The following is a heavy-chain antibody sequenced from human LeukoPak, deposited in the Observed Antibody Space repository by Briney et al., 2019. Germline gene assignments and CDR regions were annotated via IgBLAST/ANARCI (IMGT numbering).Heavy chain of an antibody. V-gene: IGHV3-64D*06. J-gene: IGHJ4*02. CDR2: ISSNGGST. CDR1: GFTFSSSA. D-gene: IGHD2-2*02. Sequence: PGGSLRLSCSASGFTFSSSAIHWVRQAPGKGLEYVSAISSNGGSTYYADSVKGRFTISRDNSKNTLYLQMSSLRPDDTAVYYCVKETYCSSTSCYIFDYWGQRTLVTVSS. CDR3: VKETYCSSTSCYIFDY.